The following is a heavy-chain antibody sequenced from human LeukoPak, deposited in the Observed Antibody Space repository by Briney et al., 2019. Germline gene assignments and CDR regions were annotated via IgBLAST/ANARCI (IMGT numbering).Heavy chain of an antibody. V-gene: IGHV4-34*01. Sequence: SETLSLTCAVYGGSFSGYYWSWIRQPPGKGLEWIGEINHSGSTNYNPSLKSRVTISVDTSKNQFSLKLSSVTAADTAVYYCARERNGYNPGGLDYWGQGTLVTVSS. CDR3: ARERNGYNPGGLDY. J-gene: IGHJ4*02. D-gene: IGHD5-24*01. CDR1: GGSFSGYY. CDR2: INHSGST.